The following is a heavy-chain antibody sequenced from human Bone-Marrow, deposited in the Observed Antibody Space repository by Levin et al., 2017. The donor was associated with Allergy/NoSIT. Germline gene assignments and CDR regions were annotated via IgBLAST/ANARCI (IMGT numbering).Heavy chain of an antibody. CDR1: GFTFSSYS. V-gene: IGHV3-48*02. CDR2: ISSSSSTI. Sequence: GGSLRLSCAASGFTFSSYSMNWVRQAPGKGLEWVSYISSSSSTIYYADSVKGRFTISRDNAKNSLYLQMNSLRDEDTAVYYCASRPATVTRGPYYYGMDVWGQGTTVTVSS. D-gene: IGHD4-11*01. J-gene: IGHJ6*02. CDR3: ASRPATVTRGPYYYGMDV.